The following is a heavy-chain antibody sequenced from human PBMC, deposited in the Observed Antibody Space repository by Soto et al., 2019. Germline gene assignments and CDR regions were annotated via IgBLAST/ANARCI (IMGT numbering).Heavy chain of an antibody. CDR3: AKNYYLDN. Sequence: ESGGGLVQPGGSLRLSCAASGFTFSRFAMTWVRQGPGKGPEWVSSINIDGSTYYADSVKGRFTISRDDSKNTLFLQMNSLRTEDTAIYYCAKNYYLDNWGQGTLITVSS. V-gene: IGHV3-23*01. J-gene: IGHJ4*02. CDR2: INIDGST. CDR1: GFTFSRFA.